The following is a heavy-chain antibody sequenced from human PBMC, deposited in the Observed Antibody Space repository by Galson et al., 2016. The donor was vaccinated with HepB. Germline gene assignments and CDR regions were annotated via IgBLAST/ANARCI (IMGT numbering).Heavy chain of an antibody. V-gene: IGHV3-23*01. CDR1: RFTLNTYA. D-gene: IGHD6-13*01. J-gene: IGHJ5*01. CDR3: ARLGYRSTWFDY. Sequence: SLRLSCAASRFTLNTYAMSWVRQTPGKGLEWVATVSGTGNDASCADSVKGRFTISRDNSKNIVYLQLSSLRADDTAVYFCARLGYRSTWFDYWGQGALVTVSS. CDR2: VSGTGNDA.